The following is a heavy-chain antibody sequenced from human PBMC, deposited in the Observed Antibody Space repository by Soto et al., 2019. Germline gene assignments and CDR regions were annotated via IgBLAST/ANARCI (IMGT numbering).Heavy chain of an antibody. D-gene: IGHD6-13*01. V-gene: IGHV3-33*01. CDR1: GFTFSSYG. CDR2: IWYDGSNK. Sequence: QVQLVESGGGVVQPGRSLRLSCAASGFTFSSYGMHWVRQAPGKGLEWVAVIWYDGSNKYYADSVKGRFTISRDNSKNTLYLQMNSLRAEDTAVYYCAREYSVVAAAGTGYYYGMDVW. CDR3: AREYSVVAAAGTGYYYGMDV. J-gene: IGHJ6*01.